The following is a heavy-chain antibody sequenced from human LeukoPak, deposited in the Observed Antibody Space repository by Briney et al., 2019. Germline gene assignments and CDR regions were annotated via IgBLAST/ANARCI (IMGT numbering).Heavy chain of an antibody. CDR1: GFTFSSYG. J-gene: IGHJ4*02. CDR2: IRYDGSNK. V-gene: IGHV3-30*02. Sequence: GGPLRLSCAASGFTFSSYGMHWVRQAPGKGLEWVAFIRYDGSNKYYADSVKGRFTISRDNSKNTLYLQMSSLRAEDTAVYYCAKDTQIYYYDSSGYSIDYWGQGTLVTVSS. D-gene: IGHD3-22*01. CDR3: AKDTQIYYYDSSGYSIDY.